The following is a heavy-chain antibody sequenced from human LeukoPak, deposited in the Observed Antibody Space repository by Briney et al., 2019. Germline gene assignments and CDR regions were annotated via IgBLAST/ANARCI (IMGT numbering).Heavy chain of an antibody. V-gene: IGHV1-18*01. Sequence: ASVKVSCKASGYTFTNYGISWVRQAPGQGLEWMGWISAYNGNTNYVQKLQDRVTLTTDTSTSTAHMELRSLRSDDTAVYYCARDDVATVNLVGFDYWGQGTLVTVSS. CDR1: GYTFTNYG. J-gene: IGHJ4*02. D-gene: IGHD5-12*01. CDR3: ARDDVATVNLVGFDY. CDR2: ISAYNGNT.